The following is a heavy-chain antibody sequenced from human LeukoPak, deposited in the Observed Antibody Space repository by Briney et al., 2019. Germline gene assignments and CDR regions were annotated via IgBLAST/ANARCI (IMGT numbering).Heavy chain of an antibody. V-gene: IGHV1-2*02. CDR1: GYTFTGYY. Sequence: ASVNVSCKASGYTFTGYYMHWLRQAPGQGRKWMGWINPNSGRTHYAQEFQGRVTMTRDKSLSTAYMELSRLRADDSAVYYCARTVTYYDSSGYLDYWGKGTLVTVS. J-gene: IGHJ4*02. CDR2: INPNSGRT. CDR3: ARTVTYYDSSGYLDY. D-gene: IGHD3-22*01.